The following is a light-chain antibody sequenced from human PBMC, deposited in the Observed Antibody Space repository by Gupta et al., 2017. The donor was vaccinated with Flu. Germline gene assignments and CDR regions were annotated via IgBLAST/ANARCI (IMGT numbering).Light chain of an antibody. CDR2: AAS. CDR1: QGISSY. Sequence: PSFLSSSVGDRVTITCRASQGISSYLAWYQQKPGQAPKLLIYAASTLQSGVPSRFSGSGSGTEFTLTISSLQPEDFATYYCQQLNSYPLTFGQGTKVEIK. CDR3: QQLNSYPLT. V-gene: IGKV1-9*01. J-gene: IGKJ1*01.